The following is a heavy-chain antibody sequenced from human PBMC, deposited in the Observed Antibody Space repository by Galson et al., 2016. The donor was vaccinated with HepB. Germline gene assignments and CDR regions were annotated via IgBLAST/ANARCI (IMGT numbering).Heavy chain of an antibody. J-gene: IGHJ6*02. D-gene: IGHD2-2*01. V-gene: IGHV3-74*01. CDR3: ASTRYPYSMDV. CDR2: TNTDGSST. Sequence: SLRLSCAASGFTFNRPYMHWVRQAPGKGLVWVSVTNTDGSSTTYADAVKGRFTISSDNAKKTLYLQMNSLRAEDTAVYCCASTRYPYSMDVWGQGTTVTVSS. CDR1: GFTFNRPY.